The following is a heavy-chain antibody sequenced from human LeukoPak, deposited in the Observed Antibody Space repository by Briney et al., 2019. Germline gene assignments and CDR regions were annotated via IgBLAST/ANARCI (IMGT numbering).Heavy chain of an antibody. J-gene: IGHJ4*02. CDR2: IIPIFGTA. Sequence: ASVKASYKASGGTFSSYAISWVRQAPGQGLEWMGGIIPIFGTANYARKFQGRVTIITDESTSTAYMELSSLRSEDTAVYYCARGNWNQESLDYWGQGTLVTVSS. D-gene: IGHD1-1*01. CDR1: GGTFSSYA. V-gene: IGHV1-69*05. CDR3: ARGNWNQESLDY.